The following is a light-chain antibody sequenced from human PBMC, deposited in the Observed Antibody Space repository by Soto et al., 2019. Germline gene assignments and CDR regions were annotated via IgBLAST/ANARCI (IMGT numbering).Light chain of an antibody. CDR1: QSINKF. CDR2: AAS. CDR3: QQTYSTPRT. J-gene: IGKJ1*01. V-gene: IGKV1-39*01. Sequence: DIQMTQSPSSLSASVGDRVTITCRPSQSINKFLNWYQQKPGKAPKLLIYAASSLQSGVPSRFSGSGSGTDFTLTISSLQPEDFATYFCQQTYSTPRTFGQGTKVEIK.